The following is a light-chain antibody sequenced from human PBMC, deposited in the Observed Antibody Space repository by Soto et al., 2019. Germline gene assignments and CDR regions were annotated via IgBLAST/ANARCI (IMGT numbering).Light chain of an antibody. CDR2: ENN. CDR1: SSNIGNNY. V-gene: IGLV1-51*02. CDR3: GTWDSSLSAVV. J-gene: IGLJ2*01. Sequence: QAVVTQPPSVSAAPGQKVTISCSGSSSNIGNNYVSWYQQLPGTAPKLLIYENNKRPSGIPDRFSGSKSGTSATLGITGLQTGDEADYYCGTWDSSLSAVVFGGGTKGTVL.